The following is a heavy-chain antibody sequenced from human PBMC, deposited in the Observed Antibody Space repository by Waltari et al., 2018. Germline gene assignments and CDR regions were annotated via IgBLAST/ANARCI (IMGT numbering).Heavy chain of an antibody. CDR1: GGSITSSSFH. CDR2: VYYTGSA. Sequence: QLQLQESGPGLVKPSETLSLMCTVSGGSITSSSFHWTWIRQPPGKGLEWIGSVYYTGSAVDNPSLKSRLTISSDTSGNQFSLQVRSVTAADTAVYYCARLASPEGLDVWGQGTTVTVSS. CDR3: ARLASPEGLDV. J-gene: IGHJ6*02. V-gene: IGHV4-39*01.